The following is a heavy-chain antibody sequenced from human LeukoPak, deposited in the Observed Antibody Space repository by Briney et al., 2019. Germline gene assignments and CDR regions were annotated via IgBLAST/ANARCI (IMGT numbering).Heavy chain of an antibody. D-gene: IGHD2-2*01. CDR3: ARGYCSSTSCYVWFDP. J-gene: IGHJ5*02. Sequence: GASVKVSCKASGYTFTSYDIIWVRQATGQGLEWMGWMNPNSGNTGYAQKFQGRVTMTRNTSISTAYMELSSLRSEDTAVYYCARGYCSSTSCYVWFDPWGQGTLVTVSS. V-gene: IGHV1-8*01. CDR2: MNPNSGNT. CDR1: GYTFTSYD.